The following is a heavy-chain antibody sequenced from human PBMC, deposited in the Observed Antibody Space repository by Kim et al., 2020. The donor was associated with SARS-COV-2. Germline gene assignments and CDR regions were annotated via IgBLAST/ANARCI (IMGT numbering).Heavy chain of an antibody. D-gene: IGHD3-22*01. J-gene: IGHJ6*01. V-gene: IGHV4-59*01. Sequence: SETLSLTCTVSGGSISSYYWSWIRQPPGKGLEWIGYIYYSGSNNNNPSLKRRVTISVETSKNQSSLKLSSMTVADTAVYYCARDRRGYYDRDGMDVWGQGTTVTVSS. CDR1: GGSISSYY. CDR3: ARDRRGYYDRDGMDV. CDR2: IYYSGSN.